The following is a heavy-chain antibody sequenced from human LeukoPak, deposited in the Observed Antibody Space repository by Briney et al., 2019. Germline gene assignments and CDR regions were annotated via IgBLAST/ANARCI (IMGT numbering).Heavy chain of an antibody. CDR1: GGSISSGGYS. J-gene: IGHJ3*02. CDR2: IYHSGST. Sequence: ASQTLSLTCAVSGGSISSGGYSWSWIRQPPGKGLEWIGYIYHSGSTYYNPSLKSRVTISVDRSKNQFSLKLSSVTAADTAVYYCARAAHAFGIWGQGTMVTVSS. D-gene: IGHD6-6*01. CDR3: ARAAHAFGI. V-gene: IGHV4-30-2*01.